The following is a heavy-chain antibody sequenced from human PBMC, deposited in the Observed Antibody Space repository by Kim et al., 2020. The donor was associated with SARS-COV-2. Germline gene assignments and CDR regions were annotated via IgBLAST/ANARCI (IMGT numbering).Heavy chain of an antibody. Sequence: YCANSVKHRLTISRDNSKNTLYLQMNSRRAGDTAVYYCARDLIAAGGMGDWGQGTTVTVSS. D-gene: IGHD6-13*01. V-gene: IGHV3-33*01. CDR3: ARDLIAAGGMGD. J-gene: IGHJ6*02.